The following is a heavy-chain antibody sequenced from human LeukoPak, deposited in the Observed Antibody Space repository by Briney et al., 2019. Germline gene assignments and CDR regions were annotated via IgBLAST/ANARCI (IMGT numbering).Heavy chain of an antibody. J-gene: IGHJ3*02. CDR3: AKEWPHNWNDREAFDI. CDR1: GFTFSSYA. V-gene: IGHV3-23*01. D-gene: IGHD1-20*01. CDR2: ISGSGGST. Sequence: PGGSLRLSCAASGFTFSSYAMSWVRQAPGKGLEWISAISGSGGSTYYADSVKGRFTISRDNSKNTLYLQMNSLRAEDTAVYYCAKEWPHNWNDREAFDIWGQGTMVTVSS.